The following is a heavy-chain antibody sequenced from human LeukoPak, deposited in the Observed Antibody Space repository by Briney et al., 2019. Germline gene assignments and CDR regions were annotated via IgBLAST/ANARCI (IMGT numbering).Heavy chain of an antibody. CDR2: FDPEDGET. V-gene: IGHV1-24*01. J-gene: IGHJ4*02. D-gene: IGHD6-19*01. CDR3: ATDPIAVAGTGY. Sequence: XWVGXXXGKGVEWMGGFDPEDGETIYAQKFQGRVTMTEDTSTDTAYMELSSLRSEDTAVYYCATDPIAVAGTGYWGQGTLVTVSS.